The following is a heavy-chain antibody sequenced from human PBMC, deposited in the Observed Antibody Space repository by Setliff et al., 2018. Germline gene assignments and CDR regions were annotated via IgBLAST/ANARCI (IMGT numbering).Heavy chain of an antibody. CDR3: ARDQWTYDSSGYYYRFDY. V-gene: IGHV1-18*01. J-gene: IGHJ4*02. Sequence: ASVKVSCKASGYTFTSYGISWVRQAPGQGLEWMGWISAYNGNTNYAQKLQGRGTMTTDTSTSTAYMELRSLRSDDTAVYYCARDQWTYDSSGYYYRFDYWGQGTLVTVSS. CDR2: ISAYNGNT. D-gene: IGHD3-22*01. CDR1: GYTFTSYG.